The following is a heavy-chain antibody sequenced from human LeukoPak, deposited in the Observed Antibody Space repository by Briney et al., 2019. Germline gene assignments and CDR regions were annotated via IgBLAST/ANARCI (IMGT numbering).Heavy chain of an antibody. CDR3: ARAPSGGELYYYYMDV. V-gene: IGHV3-66*01. Sequence: GGSLRLSCVASGFTVSSNYMSWVRQAPGKGLEWVSVIYSGGSTYYADSVKGRFTLSRDNSKNTLYLQMNSLRAEDTAVYYCARAPSGGELYYYYMDVWGKGTTVTISS. CDR2: IYSGGST. J-gene: IGHJ6*03. D-gene: IGHD2-21*01. CDR1: GFTVSSNY.